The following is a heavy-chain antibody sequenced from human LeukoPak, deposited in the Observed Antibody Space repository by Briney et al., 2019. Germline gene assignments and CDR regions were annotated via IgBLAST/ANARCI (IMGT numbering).Heavy chain of an antibody. D-gene: IGHD3-22*01. CDR3: AKNPRYYDSSGYYYMDY. CDR1: GFTFDDYA. Sequence: SLRLSCAASGFTFDDYAMHWVRQAPGKGLEWVSGISWNSGSIGYADSVKGRFTISRDNAKNSLYLQMNSLRAEDTALYYCAKNPRYYDSSGYYYMDYWGQGTLVTVSS. V-gene: IGHV3-9*01. J-gene: IGHJ4*02. CDR2: ISWNSGSI.